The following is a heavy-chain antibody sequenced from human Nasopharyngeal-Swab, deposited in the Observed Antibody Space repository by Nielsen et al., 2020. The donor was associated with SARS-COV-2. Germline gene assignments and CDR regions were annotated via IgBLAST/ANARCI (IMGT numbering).Heavy chain of an antibody. J-gene: IGHJ6*02. Sequence: GSLRLSCAVSGGSISSSNWWSLVRQPPGKGLEWIGEIYHSGSTNYNPSLKSRVTISVDKSKNQFSLKLSSVTAADTAVYYCARVVRIRFLEWSRYYGMDVWGQGTTVTVSS. CDR3: ARVVRIRFLEWSRYYGMDV. CDR1: GGSISSSNW. V-gene: IGHV4-4*02. D-gene: IGHD3-3*01. CDR2: IYHSGST.